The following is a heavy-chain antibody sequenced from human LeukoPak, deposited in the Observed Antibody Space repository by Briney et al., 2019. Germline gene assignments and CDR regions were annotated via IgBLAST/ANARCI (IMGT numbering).Heavy chain of an antibody. Sequence: SETLSLTCAVSGGSISSSNWWSWVRQPPGKGLEWIGEIYHSGSTNYNPSLKSRVTISVDKSKNQFSLKLSSVTAADTAVYYCARDPVNCSSTSCYSFDYWGQGTLVTVSS. D-gene: IGHD2-2*01. CDR2: IYHSGST. CDR1: GGSISSSNW. J-gene: IGHJ4*02. CDR3: ARDPVNCSSTSCYSFDY. V-gene: IGHV4-4*02.